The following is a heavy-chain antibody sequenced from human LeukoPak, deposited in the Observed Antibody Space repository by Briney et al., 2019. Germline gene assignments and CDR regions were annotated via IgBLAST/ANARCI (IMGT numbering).Heavy chain of an antibody. Sequence: PGGSLRLSCAASGFTFSSYWMHWVRQAPGKGVVWVSRINSDGSTTNYADSVKGRFTISRDNAKNTLYLQMNSLRAEDTAVYYCAVIAAADFDYWGQGTLVTVSS. CDR3: AVIAAADFDY. CDR2: INSDGSTT. D-gene: IGHD6-13*01. J-gene: IGHJ4*02. V-gene: IGHV3-74*01. CDR1: GFTFSSYW.